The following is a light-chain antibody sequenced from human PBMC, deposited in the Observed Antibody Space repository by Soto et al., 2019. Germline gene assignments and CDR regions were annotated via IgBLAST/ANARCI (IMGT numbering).Light chain of an antibody. Sequence: DIQMTQSPSSLSASVGDRVTITCRASLPITTYLNWFQQKPGKAPKLLIYGASTLQTGVPSRFNGGGSGTDFTLTISSLQPEDFGTYYCHQRQSWPRTFGQGTKVDI. CDR3: HQRQSWPRT. J-gene: IGKJ1*01. V-gene: IGKV1-39*01. CDR1: LPITTY. CDR2: GAS.